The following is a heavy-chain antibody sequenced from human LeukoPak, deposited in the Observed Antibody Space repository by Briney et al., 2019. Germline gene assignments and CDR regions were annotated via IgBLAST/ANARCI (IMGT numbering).Heavy chain of an antibody. V-gene: IGHV3-48*04. D-gene: IGHD2-15*01. CDR3: ARVLPYCSGGSCYSIGSFAY. J-gene: IGHJ4*02. CDR2: ISDSGSTV. Sequence: GGSLRLSCAATGFTFSSYGMHWVRQAPGKGLEWVSYISDSGSTVYYADSVKGRFTISRDSAKSSLYLQMNSLRVEDTAVYYCARVLPYCSGGSCYSIGSFAYWGQGTLVTVSS. CDR1: GFTFSSYG.